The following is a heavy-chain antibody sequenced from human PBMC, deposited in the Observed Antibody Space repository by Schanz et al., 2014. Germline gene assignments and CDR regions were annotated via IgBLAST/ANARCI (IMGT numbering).Heavy chain of an antibody. Sequence: EVQLVESGGNLVQPGGSLRLSCVASGFTFSDYWMTWVRQPPGKGLEWVANIKQDGSDKSYVDSVKGRFSISRDNGETSVYLQMNSLRAEDTAVYYCARLDSSSWYPRYWGQGTLVTVSS. CDR3: ARLDSSSWYPRY. CDR1: GFTFSDYW. D-gene: IGHD6-13*01. J-gene: IGHJ4*02. CDR2: IKQDGSDK. V-gene: IGHV3-7*03.